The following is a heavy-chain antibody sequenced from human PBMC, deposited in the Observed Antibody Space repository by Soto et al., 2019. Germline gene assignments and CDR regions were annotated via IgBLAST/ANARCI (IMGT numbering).Heavy chain of an antibody. V-gene: IGHV3-21*01. CDR3: ARSNGGFGELLFSYFDY. J-gene: IGHJ4*02. Sequence: GGSLRLSCAASGFIFNIYSMNWVRQAPGEGLEWVSSISSSSSYIYYADSVKGRFTISRDNAKNSLYLQINSLRAEDTAVYYCARSNGGFGELLFSYFDYWGQGTPVTVSS. D-gene: IGHD3-10*01. CDR2: ISSSSSYI. CDR1: GFIFNIYS.